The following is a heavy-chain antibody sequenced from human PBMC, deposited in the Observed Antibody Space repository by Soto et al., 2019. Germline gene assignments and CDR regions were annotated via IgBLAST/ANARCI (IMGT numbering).Heavy chain of an antibody. J-gene: IGHJ4*02. D-gene: IGHD3-9*01. V-gene: IGHV1-2*06. CDR3: TTHAAYYYNDY. CDR2: INPDSGGA. Sequence: GASVKVSCKASGYTFTKYYMNWVRQAPGQGLEWMGRINPDSGGAEYAQKFQGRVTLTRDTSISTAYMEVSSLRSDDTAMYYCTTHAAYYYNDYWGQGTLVTVSS. CDR1: GYTFTKYY.